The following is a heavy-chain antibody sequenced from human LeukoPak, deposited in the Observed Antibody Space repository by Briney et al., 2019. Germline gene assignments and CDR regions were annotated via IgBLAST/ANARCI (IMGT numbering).Heavy chain of an antibody. Sequence: GTSVKVSCKSSGYTFTNYYIHWVRQAPGQGLKWMGIIHPRGGSTSYAQNFQGRVTMTRDTSTSTVYMELSSLRSEDTAVYYCARGQGYSYDGYYLDYWGQGTLVTVSS. CDR1: GYTFTNYY. J-gene: IGHJ4*02. V-gene: IGHV1-46*01. CDR2: IHPRGGST. D-gene: IGHD5-18*01. CDR3: ARGQGYSYDGYYLDY.